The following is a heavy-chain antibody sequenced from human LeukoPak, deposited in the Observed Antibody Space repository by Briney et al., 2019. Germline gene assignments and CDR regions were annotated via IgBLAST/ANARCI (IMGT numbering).Heavy chain of an antibody. CDR1: GGSISGYY. V-gene: IGHV4-4*07. D-gene: IGHD3-22*01. CDR3: ARIRDSSGYYLGAFDA. Sequence: SETLSLTCTVSGGSISGYYWSWIRQPAGKGLEWIGRIYTSGSTNYNPSLKSRVTMSLDTSKNQFSLNLTSVTAADTAVYSCARIRDSSGYYLGAFDAWGQGTMVTVSS. CDR2: IYTSGST. J-gene: IGHJ3*01.